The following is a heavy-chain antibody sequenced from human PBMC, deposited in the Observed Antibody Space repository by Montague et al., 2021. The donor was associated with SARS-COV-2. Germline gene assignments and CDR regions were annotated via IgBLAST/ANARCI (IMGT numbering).Heavy chain of an antibody. D-gene: IGHD5-12*01. V-gene: IGHV5-10-1*01. CDR1: GYIFISHW. Sequence: QSGAEAKTPGESLRISCKVSGYIFISHWITWVRQMPGKGLEWMGRIDPSDSYTNYSPSFQGHVSISVDKSISTAYLQWSSLKASDTAMYYCARRGRPYNGYTTCYFDYWGQGTLVTVSS. CDR3: ARRGRPYNGYTTCYFDY. CDR2: IDPSDSYT. J-gene: IGHJ4*02.